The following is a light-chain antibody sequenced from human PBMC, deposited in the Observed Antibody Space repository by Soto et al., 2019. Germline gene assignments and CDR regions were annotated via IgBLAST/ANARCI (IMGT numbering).Light chain of an antibody. CDR1: SSNIGNNY. V-gene: IGLV1-51*01. CDR2: DNN. Sequence: QSVLTQPPSVSAAPGQKVTISCSGSSSNIGNNYVSWYQQLPGTAPKVLIYDNNKRPSGIPDRFSGSKSGTSATLGITGLLTGDEADYYCGTWYSSLSAYVFGTGTKVTVL. CDR3: GTWYSSLSAYV. J-gene: IGLJ1*01.